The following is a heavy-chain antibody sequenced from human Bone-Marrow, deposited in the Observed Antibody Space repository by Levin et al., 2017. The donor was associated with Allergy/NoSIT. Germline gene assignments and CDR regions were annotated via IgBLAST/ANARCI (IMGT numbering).Heavy chain of an antibody. CDR1: GGSISSGSYY. Sequence: PSETLSLTCTVSGGSISSGSYYWSWIRQPAGKGLEWIGRIYTSGSTNYNPSIKSRVTISVDTSKNQFSLKLSSVTAADTAVYYCARGAAVAFDYWGQGTLVTVSS. V-gene: IGHV4-61*02. CDR2: IYTSGST. CDR3: ARGAAVAFDY. J-gene: IGHJ4*02. D-gene: IGHD2-15*01.